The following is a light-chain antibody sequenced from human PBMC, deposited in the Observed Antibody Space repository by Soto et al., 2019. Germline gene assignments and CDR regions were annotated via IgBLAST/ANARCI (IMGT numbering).Light chain of an antibody. CDR1: QSVSSH. Sequence: IVMTQSPYTLFLSLGEGATLSCRASQSVSSHLAWYQHKPGQAPRLLIYGASTRASGIPARFSGSGSETDFTLTISSLQSEDSAVYYCQQYHNWPPITFGQGTRLEIK. CDR2: GAS. J-gene: IGKJ5*01. V-gene: IGKV3-15*01. CDR3: QQYHNWPPIT.